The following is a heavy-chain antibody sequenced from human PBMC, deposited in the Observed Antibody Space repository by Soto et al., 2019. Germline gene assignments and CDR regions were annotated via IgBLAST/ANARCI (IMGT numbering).Heavy chain of an antibody. Sequence: SETLSLTCTVSGGSVSSGDYFWSWLLHSPGKRLEWIAYIYYSGSTNYNPSLKSRATISVDTSKSQVSLTLTSMTAADAALYYCARSPNNYYYGCDGLGQGTPVTVSS. CDR3: ARSPNNYYYGCDG. CDR2: IYYSGST. V-gene: IGHV4-61*08. J-gene: IGHJ6*02. CDR1: GGSVSSGDYF.